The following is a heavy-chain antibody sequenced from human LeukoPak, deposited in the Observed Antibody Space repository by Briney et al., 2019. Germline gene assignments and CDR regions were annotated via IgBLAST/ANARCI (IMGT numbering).Heavy chain of an antibody. D-gene: IGHD4-23*01. CDR3: VRVPAHVAVGLVDY. V-gene: IGHV3-11*05. CDR2: ITGSSTYT. CDR1: GFTFSDYY. Sequence: GGSLRLSCAASGFTFSDYYMTWIRQAPGKGLEWVSYITGSSTYTDYADSVKGRFTISRDNAKNSLYLQMNSLRAEDTAVYYCVRVPAHVAVGLVDYWGQGTLVAVSS. J-gene: IGHJ4*02.